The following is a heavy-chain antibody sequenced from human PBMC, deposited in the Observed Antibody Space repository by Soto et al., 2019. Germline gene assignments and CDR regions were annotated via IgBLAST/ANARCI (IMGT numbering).Heavy chain of an antibody. Sequence: GGSLRLSCAASGFSFSRHSMNWVRQAPGKGLEWVSSISPTSEYIYHADSVKGRFTISRDNAKNSLYLQMDSLRADDTAVYYCARKNYYAASGFYDHWGQGA. D-gene: IGHD3-22*01. CDR1: GFSFSRHS. CDR3: ARKNYYAASGFYDH. V-gene: IGHV3-21*01. J-gene: IGHJ5*02. CDR2: ISPTSEYI.